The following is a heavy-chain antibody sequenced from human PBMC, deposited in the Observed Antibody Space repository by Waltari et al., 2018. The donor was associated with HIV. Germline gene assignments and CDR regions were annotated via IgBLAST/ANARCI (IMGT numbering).Heavy chain of an antibody. Sequence: QVQLVESGGGVAQPGRSLRLSCAASGFSFRNYAMHWVRQAPGKGLEWVTLISYDETKEYYTDSVRGRFTISRDNSKNMLYLQMNNLRPEDTAIYYCVVSSFDYWGQGTLVTVSS. J-gene: IGHJ4*02. CDR3: VVSSFDY. CDR1: GFSFRNYA. V-gene: IGHV3-30*03. CDR2: ISYDETKE. D-gene: IGHD3-10*01.